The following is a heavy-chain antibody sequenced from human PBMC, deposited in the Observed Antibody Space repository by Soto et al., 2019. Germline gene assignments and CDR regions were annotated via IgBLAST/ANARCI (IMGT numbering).Heavy chain of an antibody. CDR1: GFTFSSYT. J-gene: IGHJ4*02. CDR2: ISGSGGLT. CDR3: TKGPVSMVRGVIKSDDY. Sequence: GGSLRLSCAASGFTFSSYTINWVRQAPGKGLEWVSGISGSGGLTFYADSVKGRFTISRDNSKNMLFLQMNSLRAEDTAVYYCTKGPVSMVRGVIKSDDYWGQGTLVTVSS. V-gene: IGHV3-23*01. D-gene: IGHD3-10*01.